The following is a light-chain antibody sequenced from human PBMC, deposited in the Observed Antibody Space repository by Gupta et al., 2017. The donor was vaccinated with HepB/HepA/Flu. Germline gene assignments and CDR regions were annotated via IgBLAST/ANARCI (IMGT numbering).Light chain of an antibody. CDR3: HLYGASPRT. CDR2: GTS. CDR1: QSVSNSY. V-gene: IGKV3-20*01. Sequence: EIVLTQSPDTLSLSPGERVTLSCRASQSVSNSYLAWYQHKPGQAPRLLIYGTSIRATGIPDRFSGSGSGTDFTLSISRLDPEDFAVYFCHLYGASPRTFGQGTKVEIK. J-gene: IGKJ1*01.